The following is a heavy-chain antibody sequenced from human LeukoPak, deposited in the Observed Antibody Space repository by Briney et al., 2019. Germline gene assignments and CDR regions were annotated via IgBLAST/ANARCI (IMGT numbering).Heavy chain of an antibody. D-gene: IGHD2-2*01. V-gene: IGHV4-59*01. J-gene: IGHJ6*02. Sequence: PSETLSLTCTVSGGSISGYYWSWIRQPPGKGLEWIGYIYYSGSTNYNPSLKSRVTISVDTSKNQFSLKLSSVTAADTAVYYCARVGGYCSSTSCSPSRQNRYYYYGMDVWGQGTTVTVSS. CDR3: ARVGGYCSSTSCSPSRQNRYYYYGMDV. CDR2: IYYSGST. CDR1: GGSISGYY.